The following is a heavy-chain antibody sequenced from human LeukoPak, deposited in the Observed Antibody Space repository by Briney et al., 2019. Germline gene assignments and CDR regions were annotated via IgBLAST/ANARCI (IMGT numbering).Heavy chain of an antibody. CDR2: ISGSGGST. CDR1: GFTFSSYA. V-gene: IGHV3-23*01. CDR3: AKVDSSASYFDY. D-gene: IGHD6-6*01. Sequence: GGSLRLSCAASGFTFSSYAMSWVRQAPGKGLEWVSAISGSGGSTYYADSVEGRSTISRDNSKNTLYLQMNSPRAEDTAVYYCAKVDSSASYFDYWGQGTLVTVSS. J-gene: IGHJ4*02.